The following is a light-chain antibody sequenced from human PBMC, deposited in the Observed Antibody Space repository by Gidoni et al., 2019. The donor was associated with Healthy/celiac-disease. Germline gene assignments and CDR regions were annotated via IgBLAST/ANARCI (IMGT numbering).Light chain of an antibody. V-gene: IGKV4-1*01. CDR1: QSVLYSSNNKNY. Sequence: DIVMTQSPDSLAVSLGERATINCKSSQSVLYSSNNKNYLAWYQQKPGQPPKLLIYWASTRESGVPDRFSCSGSGTDFTLTISSLQAEDVAVYYCQQYYSSPPRLTFGGGTKVEIK. CDR2: WAS. CDR3: QQYYSSPPRLT. J-gene: IGKJ4*01.